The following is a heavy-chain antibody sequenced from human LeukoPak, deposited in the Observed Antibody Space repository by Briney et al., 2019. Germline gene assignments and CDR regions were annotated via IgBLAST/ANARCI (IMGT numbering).Heavy chain of an antibody. D-gene: IGHD6-13*01. V-gene: IGHV4-61*02. Sequence: SETLSLTCTVSGGSISSGSYYWSWIRQPAGKGLEWIGRIYTSGSTNYNPSLKSRVTISVDTSKNQFSLKLSSVTAADTAVYYCASTQQLAGWFDPWGQGTLVTVSS. CDR2: IYTSGST. CDR3: ASTQQLAGWFDP. CDR1: GGSISSGSYY. J-gene: IGHJ5*02.